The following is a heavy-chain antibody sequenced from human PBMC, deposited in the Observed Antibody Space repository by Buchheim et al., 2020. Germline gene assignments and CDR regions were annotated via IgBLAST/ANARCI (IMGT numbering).Heavy chain of an antibody. CDR1: GFTFSSYG. D-gene: IGHD3-9*01. Sequence: VHLLESGGGIIQPGGSLRLSCAASGFTFSSYGMHWVRQAPGKGLEWVAVISYDGSNKYYADSVKGRFTISRDNSKNTLYLQMNSLRAEDTAVYYCAKELLRYFDWLLYFYYGMDVWGQGTT. V-gene: IGHV3-30*18. J-gene: IGHJ6*02. CDR2: ISYDGSNK. CDR3: AKELLRYFDWLLYFYYGMDV.